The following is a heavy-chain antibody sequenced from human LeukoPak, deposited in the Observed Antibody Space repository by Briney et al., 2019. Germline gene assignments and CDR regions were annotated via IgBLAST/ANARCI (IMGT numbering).Heavy chain of an antibody. D-gene: IGHD2-2*01. CDR3: ARVVVVVPAAIYYYYYYMDV. J-gene: IGHJ6*03. Sequence: PSETLSLTCTVSGGSISSYYWSWIRQPPGKGLEWIGYIYYSGSTNYNPSLKSRVTISVDTSKNQFSLKLSSVTAADTAVYYCARVVVVVPAAIYYYYYYMDVWGKGTTVTVSS. V-gene: IGHV4-59*12. CDR2: IYYSGST. CDR1: GGSISSYY.